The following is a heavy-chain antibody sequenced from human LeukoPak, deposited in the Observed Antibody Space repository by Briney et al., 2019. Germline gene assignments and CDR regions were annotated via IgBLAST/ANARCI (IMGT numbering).Heavy chain of an antibody. CDR2: AYIDGNT. D-gene: IGHD3-22*01. J-gene: IGHJ4*02. Sequence: GGSLRLSCEVSGFTVSSNYMSWVRQAPGKGLEWVSVAYIDGNTYYADSVKGRFIISRDNSKNTLYLQMNSLRVEDTAVYYCARSVSHNYWGQGTLVTVSS. V-gene: IGHV3-66*02. CDR1: GFTVSSNY. CDR3: ARSVSHNY.